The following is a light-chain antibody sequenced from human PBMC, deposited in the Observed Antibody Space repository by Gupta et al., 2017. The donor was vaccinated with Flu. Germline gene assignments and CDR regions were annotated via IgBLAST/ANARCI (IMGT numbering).Light chain of an antibody. CDR1: SSNIGAGYD. J-gene: IGLJ1*01. Sequence: QSVLTQPPSVSGAPGQRVTIYCTGSSSNIGAGYDVPWYQQFPGTAPKFLIYGNNNRPSGVPGRFSGSKSGTSASLAITGLQAEDEADYYCQSYDSSLRGSVFGTGTRVTVL. CDR3: QSYDSSLRGSV. CDR2: GNN. V-gene: IGLV1-40*01.